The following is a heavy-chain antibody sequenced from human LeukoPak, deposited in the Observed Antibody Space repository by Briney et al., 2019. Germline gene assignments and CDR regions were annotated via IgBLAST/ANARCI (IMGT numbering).Heavy chain of an antibody. CDR3: ARPLYYDSSGYYLGMDV. J-gene: IGHJ6*02. D-gene: IGHD3-22*01. Sequence: ASVKVSCKASGYTFTGYYMHWVRQAPGQGLEWMGWINPNSGGTNHAQKFQGRVTMTRDTSISTAYMELSRLRSDDTAVYYCARPLYYDSSGYYLGMDVWGQGTTVTVSS. V-gene: IGHV1-2*02. CDR2: INPNSGGT. CDR1: GYTFTGYY.